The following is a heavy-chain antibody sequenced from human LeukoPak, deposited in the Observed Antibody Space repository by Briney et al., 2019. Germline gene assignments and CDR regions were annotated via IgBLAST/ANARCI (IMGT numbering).Heavy chain of an antibody. CDR1: GFTFSSYG. CDR2: IRYDGSNK. V-gene: IGHV3-30*02. D-gene: IGHD5-18*01. Sequence: GGSLRLSCGASGFTFSSYGMHWVRQAPGRGLEWVAFIRYDGSNKYYADSVKGRFTISRDNSKNTLYLQMNSLRAEDTAVYYCARDLSGIAGYTYGRGTDYWGQGTLVTVSS. J-gene: IGHJ4*02. CDR3: ARDLSGIAGYTYGRGTDY.